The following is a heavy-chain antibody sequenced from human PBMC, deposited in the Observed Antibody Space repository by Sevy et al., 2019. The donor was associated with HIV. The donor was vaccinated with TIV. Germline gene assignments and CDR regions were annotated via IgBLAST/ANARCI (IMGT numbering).Heavy chain of an antibody. Sequence: GGSLRLSCAASGFTFSDSAIHWVRQASGKGLEWVGRIRSKGENYATAYTASVKGRFAISRDDSENTAYLQMNSLKSEDTAVYYCTRLMEVSPVVVTALDSWGHGTLVTVSS. CDR2: IRSKGENYAT. D-gene: IGHD2-21*02. CDR3: TRLMEVSPVVVTALDS. CDR1: GFTFSDSA. V-gene: IGHV3-73*01. J-gene: IGHJ5*01.